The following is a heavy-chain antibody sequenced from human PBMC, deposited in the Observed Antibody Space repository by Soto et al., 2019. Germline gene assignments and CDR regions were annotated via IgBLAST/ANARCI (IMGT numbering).Heavy chain of an antibody. CDR2: IYYSGSA. CDR3: ATSVLPRGPYYMDV. V-gene: IGHV4-59*08. Sequence: SETLSLTCTVSGGSISSYYWTWIRQPPGKGLEWIGYIYYSGSASYNPSLKSRVTISVDTSKKQFSLKLSSVTAADTAVYYCATSVLPRGPYYMDVWGKGTTVTVSS. CDR1: GGSISSYY. J-gene: IGHJ6*03.